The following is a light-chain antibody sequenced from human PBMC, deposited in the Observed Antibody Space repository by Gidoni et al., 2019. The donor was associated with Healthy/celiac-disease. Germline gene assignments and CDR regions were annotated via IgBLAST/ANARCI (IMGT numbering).Light chain of an antibody. CDR1: QSVLYSSNNKNY. J-gene: IGKJ3*01. Sequence: DIVMTQSQDSLAVSLGERATINCKSSQSVLYSSNNKNYLAWYQQKPGQPPKLLIYWASTRESGVPDRFSGSGSGTDFTLTISSLQAEDVAVYYCQQYYSTPHTFGPGTKVDIK. V-gene: IGKV4-1*01. CDR2: WAS. CDR3: QQYYSTPHT.